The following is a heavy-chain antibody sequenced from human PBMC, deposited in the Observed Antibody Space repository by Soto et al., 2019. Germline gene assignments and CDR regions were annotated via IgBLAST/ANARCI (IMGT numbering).Heavy chain of an antibody. D-gene: IGHD2-2*01. V-gene: IGHV3-23*01. Sequence: GGSLRRSCAASGFTFSSYAMSWVRQAPGKGLEWVSAISGSGGSTYYADSVKGRFTISRENSKNTLYLQMNSLRAEDTAVYYCARRHCSSTSCYNYFDYWGQGTLVTVSS. J-gene: IGHJ4*02. CDR1: GFTFSSYA. CDR3: ARRHCSSTSCYNYFDY. CDR2: ISGSGGST.